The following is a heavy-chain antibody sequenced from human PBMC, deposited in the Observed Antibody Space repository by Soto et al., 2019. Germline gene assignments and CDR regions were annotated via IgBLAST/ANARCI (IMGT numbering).Heavy chain of an antibody. V-gene: IGHV3-30*04. CDR3: ARAPYGASQYFAY. J-gene: IGHJ4*02. CDR2: ISHDGRVT. D-gene: IGHD2-8*01. CDR1: GFTFNSLS. Sequence: QVQLVESGGGMVQPGTSLRLSCAASGFTFNSLSLHWVRQRPDKGLEWVAVISHDGRVTFYAAFVKGRFTVSRDNSKNTIYLQVTSLRAEDTALSYCARAPYGASQYFAYWGQGPLVTVSS.